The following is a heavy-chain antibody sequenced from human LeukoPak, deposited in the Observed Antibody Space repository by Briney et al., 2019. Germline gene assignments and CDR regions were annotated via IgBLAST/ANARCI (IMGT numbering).Heavy chain of an antibody. J-gene: IGHJ4*02. V-gene: IGHV5-51*01. CDR1: GYRSTTYW. CDR2: IYPGDSDT. Sequence: GESLKISCQASGYRSTTYWIGWVRQMPGKGLEWMGIIYPGDSDTRYSPSFEGQVTISADKSITTAYLQWSSLKASDTAMYYCARQITDQSSGYDSIDYWGQGTLVTVSS. CDR3: ARQITDQSSGYDSIDY. D-gene: IGHD5-12*01.